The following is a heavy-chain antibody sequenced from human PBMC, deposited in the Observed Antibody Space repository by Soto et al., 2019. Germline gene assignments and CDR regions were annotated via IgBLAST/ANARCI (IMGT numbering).Heavy chain of an antibody. V-gene: IGHV1-8*01. D-gene: IGHD3-3*01. J-gene: IGHJ4*02. CDR3: ASNPRGITIYDY. CDR1: GYTFASYD. Sequence: QVQLVQSGAEVKKPGASVRVSCKTSGYTFASYDINWVRQATGQGLEWMGWMNPNTDNSGYAQKFQGRFTMTSDTSISTAYLDLSSLRSEDTAIYYCASNPRGITIYDYWGQGTLVTGSS. CDR2: MNPNTDNS.